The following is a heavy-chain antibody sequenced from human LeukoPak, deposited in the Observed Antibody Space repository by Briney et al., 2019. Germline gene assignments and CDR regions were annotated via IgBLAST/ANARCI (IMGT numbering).Heavy chain of an antibody. J-gene: IGHJ4*02. CDR2: IYSGGST. Sequence: PGGSLRLSCAASGFTVSSNYMSWVRQAPGKGLEWVSVIYSGGSTYYADSVKGRFTISRDNSKNTLYLQMNSLRAEDTAVYYCARAPSTTVTLDYWGQGTLVTVSP. CDR3: ARAPSTTVTLDY. D-gene: IGHD4-17*01. CDR1: GFTVSSNY. V-gene: IGHV3-53*01.